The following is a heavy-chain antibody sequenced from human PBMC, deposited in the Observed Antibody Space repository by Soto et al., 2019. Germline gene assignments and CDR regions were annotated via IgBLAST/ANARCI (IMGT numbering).Heavy chain of an antibody. Sequence: QVPLVESGGGVVQPGRSLRLSCAASGFMFSNHGMHWVRQAPGKGLEWVAVIWSDGNNRYYADSVKGRFTISRDNSKNTVYLQMSSLRVEDTAVYYCVRGDNWNDEASDYWDQGTLVTVSS. CDR2: IWSDGNNR. J-gene: IGHJ4*02. D-gene: IGHD1-1*01. CDR3: VRGDNWNDEASDY. V-gene: IGHV3-33*01. CDR1: GFMFSNHG.